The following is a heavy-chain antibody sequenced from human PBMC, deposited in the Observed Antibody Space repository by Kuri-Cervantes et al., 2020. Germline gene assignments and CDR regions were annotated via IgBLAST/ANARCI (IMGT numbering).Heavy chain of an antibody. CDR3: ARVAQTVYDTDYYYYYYMDV. V-gene: IGHV4-34*01. J-gene: IGHJ6*03. Sequence: SETLSLTCAVYGGSFSGYYWSWIRQPPGKGLEWIGEINHRGSTSYNPSLKSRVTISVDTPKDQFSLELNSVTAADTAMYYCARVAQTVYDTDYYYYYYMDVWGKGTTVTVSS. CDR1: GGSFSGYY. D-gene: IGHD5/OR15-5a*01. CDR2: INHRGST.